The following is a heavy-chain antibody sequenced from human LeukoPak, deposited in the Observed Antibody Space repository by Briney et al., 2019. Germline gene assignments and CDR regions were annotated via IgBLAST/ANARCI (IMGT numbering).Heavy chain of an antibody. CDR2: ITSSNNYI. CDR3: ARGEFGDYYYFYMDV. D-gene: IGHD2/OR15-2a*01. Sequence: PGGSLRLSCAASGFTFSSYSMNWVRQAPGKGLEGVSSITSSNNYIYYGDSVKGRFTISRDDAKNSLFLQMNSLRAEDTATYYCARGEFGDYYYFYMDVWGKGTTVTVAS. CDR1: GFTFSSYS. J-gene: IGHJ6*03. V-gene: IGHV3-21*01.